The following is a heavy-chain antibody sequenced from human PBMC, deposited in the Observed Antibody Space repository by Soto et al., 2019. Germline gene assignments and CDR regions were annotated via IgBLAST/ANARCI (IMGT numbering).Heavy chain of an antibody. CDR2: IYSGGST. V-gene: IGHV3-53*01. D-gene: IGHD3-3*01. CDR1: GFTVSSNY. Sequence: SLRVSFAASGFTVSSNYMSWVLQARGQLLEWVSVIYSGGSTYYADCVKGRFTICRDNSKNTLYLQMKRLRADATAVSYSARASRTGAFWSGDSDFHYGMDVWAQGITVT. J-gene: IGHJ6*02. CDR3: ARASRTGAFWSGDSDFHYGMDV.